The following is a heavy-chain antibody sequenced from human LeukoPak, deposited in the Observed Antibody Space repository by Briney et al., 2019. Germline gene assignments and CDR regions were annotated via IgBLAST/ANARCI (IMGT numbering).Heavy chain of an antibody. CDR3: AIGWFGEFLCDF. CDR2: TRNKANSYTP. J-gene: IGHJ4*02. CDR1: GFTFSDHY. Sequence: PGGTLRLSCAASGFTFSDHYMDWVRQAPGKGREWVGRTRNKANSYTPAYAASVKDRFTISRDDSNNPLYLQMNSLKTEDTAVYYCAIGWFGEFLCDFWGQGTLVTVSS. D-gene: IGHD3-10*01. V-gene: IGHV3-72*01.